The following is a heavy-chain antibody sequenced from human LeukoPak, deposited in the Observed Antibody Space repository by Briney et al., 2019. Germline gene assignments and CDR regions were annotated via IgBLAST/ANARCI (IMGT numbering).Heavy chain of an antibody. Sequence: ASVKVSCKASGYTFTSYDINWVRQATRQGLEWMGWMNPNSGNTGYAQKFQGRVTMTRNTSISTAYMELSSLRSEDTAVYYCALSPSKRVTPLAGHWGQGTLVTVSS. CDR3: ALSPSKRVTPLAGH. CDR1: GYTFTSYD. V-gene: IGHV1-8*01. J-gene: IGHJ1*01. CDR2: MNPNSGNT. D-gene: IGHD2-21*02.